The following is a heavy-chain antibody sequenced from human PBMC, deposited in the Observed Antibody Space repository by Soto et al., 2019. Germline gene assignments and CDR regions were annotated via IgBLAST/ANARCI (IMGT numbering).Heavy chain of an antibody. CDR2: IIPIFGTA. J-gene: IGHJ5*02. CDR1: GGTFSSYA. Sequence: QVQLVQSGAEVKKPGSSVKVSCKASGGTFSSYAISWVRQAPGQGLEWMGGIIPIFGTANYAQKFQGRVTITADESTSTAYMELSSLRSEDTAVYYCARDRDCSGGSCYYPAGWFEPWGQGNLVTVSS. D-gene: IGHD2-15*01. V-gene: IGHV1-69*01. CDR3: ARDRDCSGGSCYYPAGWFEP.